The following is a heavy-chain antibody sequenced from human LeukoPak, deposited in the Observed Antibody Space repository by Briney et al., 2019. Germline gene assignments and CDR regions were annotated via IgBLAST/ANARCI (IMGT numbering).Heavy chain of an antibody. V-gene: IGHV3-66*02. CDR2: IYSSGTT. CDR3: ARGNWHCSSISCYGSNWFDP. CDR1: GFTVSTNY. D-gene: IGHD2-2*01. J-gene: IGHJ5*02. Sequence: GGSLRLSCAASGFTVSTNYMSWVRQAPGKGLEWVSLIYSSGTTYYTDSVKGRFTTSRDNSKNTLYLQMNSLRAEDTAVYYCARGNWHCSSISCYGSNWFDPWGQGTLVTVSS.